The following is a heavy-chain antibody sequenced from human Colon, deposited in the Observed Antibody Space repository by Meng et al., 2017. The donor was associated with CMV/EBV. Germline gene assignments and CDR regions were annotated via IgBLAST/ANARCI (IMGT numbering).Heavy chain of an antibody. J-gene: IGHJ4*02. Sequence: QAKLPGSGPGLVKPSETLSLTCTVSGVSFSHYYWSWIRQPAGKGPEWIGRIYIRGGTNYNPSLKSRVTMSVDTSKNQFSLKLSSVTVADTAVYYCAVQPCYDGYCYFDYWGQGTLVTVSS. CDR1: GVSFSHYY. D-gene: IGHD5-18*01. CDR3: AVQPCYDGYCYFDY. CDR2: IYIRGGT. V-gene: IGHV4-4*07.